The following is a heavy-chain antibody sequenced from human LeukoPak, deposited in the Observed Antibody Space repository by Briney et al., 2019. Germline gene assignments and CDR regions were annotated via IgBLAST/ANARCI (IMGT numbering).Heavy chain of an antibody. CDR2: ISGSGGNT. CDR3: ARGEYYYDGGY. J-gene: IGHJ4*02. D-gene: IGHD3-22*01. CDR1: GFTFSSYA. Sequence: GGSLRLSCAASGFTFSSYAMSGGRQAPGKGLEWVSGISGSGGNTFYADSVKGRFTISRDNSKNTLYLQMNSLRAEDTAVYYCARGEYYYDGGYWGQGTLVTVSS. V-gene: IGHV3-23*01.